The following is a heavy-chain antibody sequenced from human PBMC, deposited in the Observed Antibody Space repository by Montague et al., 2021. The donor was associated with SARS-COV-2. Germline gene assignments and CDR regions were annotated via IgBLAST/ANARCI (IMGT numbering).Heavy chain of an antibody. CDR1: GYSFTSYW. V-gene: IGHV5-51*07. J-gene: IGHJ3*02. CDR2: IYPGDSDT. D-gene: IGHD3-22*01. CDR3: ARVTDYYYDTSGYWDAFDI. Sequence: QSGAEVKEPGEFLKISCKGSGYSFTSYWIGWVHQMPGKGLEWMGIIYPGDSDTRYSPSFQGQVAISADKSISTAYLQWSSLKASDTAIYYCARVTDYYYDTSGYWDAFDIWGQGTMVTVSS.